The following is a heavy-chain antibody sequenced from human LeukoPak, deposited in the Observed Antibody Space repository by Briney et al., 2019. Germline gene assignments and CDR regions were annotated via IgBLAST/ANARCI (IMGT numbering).Heavy chain of an antibody. D-gene: IGHD2-21*01. CDR3: AKDAVIASTWYGAFDI. J-gene: IGHJ3*02. CDR2: ISGSGGST. Sequence: GGSLRLSCAASGFTFSSYAMSWVRQAPGKGLEWVSAISGSGGSTYYADPVKGRFTISRDNSKNTLYLQMNSLRAEDTAVYYCAKDAVIASTWYGAFDIWGQGTKVTVSS. V-gene: IGHV3-23*01. CDR1: GFTFSSYA.